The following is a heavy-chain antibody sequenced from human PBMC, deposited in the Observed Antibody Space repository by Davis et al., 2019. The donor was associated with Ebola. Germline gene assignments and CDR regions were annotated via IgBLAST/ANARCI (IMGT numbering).Heavy chain of an antibody. CDR2: IRYDGSNK. V-gene: IGHV3-30*02. Sequence: GESLKTSCSTSGFTFSSYGMHWVRQAPGKGLEWVAFIRYDGSNKYYADSVKGGFTISRDNSKNTLYLQMNSLRAEDTAVYYCAKEKIQLWLHYFDYWGQGTLVTVSS. CDR1: GFTFSSYG. J-gene: IGHJ4*02. D-gene: IGHD5-18*01. CDR3: AKEKIQLWLHYFDY.